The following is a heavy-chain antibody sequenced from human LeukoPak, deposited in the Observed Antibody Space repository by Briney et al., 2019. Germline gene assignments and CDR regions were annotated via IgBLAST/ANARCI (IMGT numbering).Heavy chain of an antibody. V-gene: IGHV3-66*04. D-gene: IGHD3-22*01. Sequence: GGSLRLSCAASGFTVSSNYMGWVRQAPGKGLEWVSVIYSGGSTYYADSVKGRFTISRDNSKNTLYLQMNSLRAEDTAVYYCARPYLDYYDSSGYPDYWGQGTLVTVSS. J-gene: IGHJ4*02. CDR1: GFTVSSNY. CDR3: ARPYLDYYDSSGYPDY. CDR2: IYSGGST.